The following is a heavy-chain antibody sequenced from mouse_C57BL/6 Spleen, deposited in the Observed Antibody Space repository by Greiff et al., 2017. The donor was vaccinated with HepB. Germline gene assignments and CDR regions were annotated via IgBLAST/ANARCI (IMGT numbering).Heavy chain of an antibody. CDR1: GYSITSGYY. Sequence: EVKLMESGPGLVKPSQSLSLTCSVTGYSITSGYYWNWIRQFPGNKLEWMGYISYDGSNNYNPSLKNRISITRDTSKNQFFLKLNSVTTEDTATYYCARGLITTVVGDYWGQGTTLTVSS. V-gene: IGHV3-6*01. D-gene: IGHD1-1*01. CDR2: ISYDGSN. J-gene: IGHJ2*01. CDR3: ARGLITTVVGDY.